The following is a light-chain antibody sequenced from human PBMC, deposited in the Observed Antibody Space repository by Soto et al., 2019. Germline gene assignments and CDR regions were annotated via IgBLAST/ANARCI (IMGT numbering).Light chain of an antibody. CDR3: QHYDTFSWT. CDR2: GAS. J-gene: IGKJ1*01. Sequence: DIQMTQSPSTLSVSLGDRITITCRASEDIDTSLAWFQQRPGKAPKVLIAGASGLMNGVPSTFSGSGSGIEFALTISSVQPDDFATYFCQHYDTFSWTFGQGTKVDIK. CDR1: EDIDTS. V-gene: IGKV1-5*01.